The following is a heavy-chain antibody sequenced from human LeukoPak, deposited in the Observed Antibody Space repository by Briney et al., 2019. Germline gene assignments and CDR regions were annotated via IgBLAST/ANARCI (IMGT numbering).Heavy chain of an antibody. CDR1: GGSISSSSWY. CDR3: WKHGSSWYYFVF. J-gene: IGHJ4*02. Sequence: SETVSFTCTVSGGSISSSSWYWRWIRQRPGRGVEWIASICNSGSTYYNPSLKSRVTISVDTSKNQFSLELSPVNAADTAVYYCWKHGSSWYYFVFWGQKTVVTVS. V-gene: IGHV4-39*01. D-gene: IGHD6-13*01. CDR2: ICNSGST.